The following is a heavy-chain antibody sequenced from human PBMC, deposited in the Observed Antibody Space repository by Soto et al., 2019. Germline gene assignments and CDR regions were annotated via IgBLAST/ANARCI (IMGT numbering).Heavy chain of an antibody. CDR3: ARMAGPWYFDL. V-gene: IGHV4-34*01. Sequence: SETLSLTCAVHGGSFSGFYWTWIRQPPGKGLEWIGENNHSGSSNYNPPLKSRVTMSLDTSRNQFSLSLNSVTAADTAVYYCARMAGPWYFDLWGRGTLVTVSS. CDR2: NNHSGSS. CDR1: GGSFSGFY. J-gene: IGHJ2*01.